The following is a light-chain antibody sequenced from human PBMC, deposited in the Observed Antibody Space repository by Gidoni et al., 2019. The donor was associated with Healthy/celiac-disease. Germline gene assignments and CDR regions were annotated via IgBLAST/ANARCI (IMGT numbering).Light chain of an antibody. V-gene: IGKV4-1*01. CDR3: QQYYSTPPT. J-gene: IGKJ3*01. Sequence: DIVMTQSPYSLAVSLGERATINCKSSQSVLYSSNNKNYLAWYQQKPGQPPKLLIYWASTRESGVPDRFSGSGSGTDFTLTISSLQAEDVAVYYCQQYYSTPPTFGPGTKVDI. CDR2: WAS. CDR1: QSVLYSSNNKNY.